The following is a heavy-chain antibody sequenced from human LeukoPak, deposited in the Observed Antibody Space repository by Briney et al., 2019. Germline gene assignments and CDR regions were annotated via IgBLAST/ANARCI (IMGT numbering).Heavy chain of an antibody. J-gene: IGHJ4*02. Sequence: SETLSLSCTVSGGSISSYYWSWIRQPAGKGLEWIGRIYTSGSTNYNPSLKSRVTMSVDTSKNQFSLKLSSVTAADTAVYYCAREEVTIFGVVINDYWGQGTLVTVSS. V-gene: IGHV4-4*07. D-gene: IGHD3-3*01. CDR3: AREEVTIFGVVINDY. CDR2: IYTSGST. CDR1: GGSISSYY.